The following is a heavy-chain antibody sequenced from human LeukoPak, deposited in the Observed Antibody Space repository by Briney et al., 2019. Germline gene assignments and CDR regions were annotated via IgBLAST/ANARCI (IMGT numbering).Heavy chain of an antibody. Sequence: GGSLRLSCAASGFTFSSYSMNWVRQAPGKGLEWVSSISSCSSYIYYADSVKGRFTISRDNAKNSLYLQMNSLRAEDTAVYYCARRIVVVPAAIRELDYWGQGTLVTVSS. CDR2: ISSCSSYI. V-gene: IGHV3-21*01. CDR3: ARRIVVVPAAIRELDY. J-gene: IGHJ4*02. CDR1: GFTFSSYS. D-gene: IGHD2-2*01.